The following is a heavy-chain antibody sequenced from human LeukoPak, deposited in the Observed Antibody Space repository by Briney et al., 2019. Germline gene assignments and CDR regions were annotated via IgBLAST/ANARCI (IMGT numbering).Heavy chain of an antibody. CDR2: IYYSGST. D-gene: IGHD3-10*01. V-gene: IGHV4-59*08. CDR1: GGSISSYY. CDR3: ARIVYGSGSYLRD. J-gene: IGHJ4*02. Sequence: SETLSLTCTVSGGSISSYYWSWIRQPPGEGLEGIGYIYYSGSTNYNPSLKSRVTISVDTSKKQFSLKLSSVTAAATAVYYCARIVYGSGSYLRDWGQGTLVTVSS.